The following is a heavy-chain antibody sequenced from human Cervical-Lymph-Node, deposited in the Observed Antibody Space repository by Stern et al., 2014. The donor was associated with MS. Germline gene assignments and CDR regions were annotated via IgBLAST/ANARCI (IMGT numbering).Heavy chain of an antibody. J-gene: IGHJ4*02. D-gene: IGHD2-2*01. CDR2: FYHIGTA. Sequence: QVQLQESGPGLVKPSGTLSLTCAVSGGSISSDNWWSWVRPPPGKGLECIGDFYHIGTANYTPPPKSRVTMSGAKSKNQFSRRLTSLTAADTAVYYCARDFEFQLQCDWGQGALVTVSS. CDR1: GGSISSDNW. V-gene: IGHV4-4*02. CDR3: ARDFEFQLQCD.